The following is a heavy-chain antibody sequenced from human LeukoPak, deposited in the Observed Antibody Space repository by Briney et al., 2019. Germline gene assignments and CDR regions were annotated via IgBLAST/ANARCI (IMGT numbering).Heavy chain of an antibody. CDR2: ISSSSSYI. J-gene: IGHJ4*02. CDR3: AREKRPAPFDY. Sequence: GGSLRLSCAASGFTFSSYSMTWVRQAPGKGLEWVSSISSSSSYIYYADSVKGRFTISRDSAKNSLYLQMNSLRAEDTAVYYCAREKRPAPFDYWGQGTLVTVSS. CDR1: GFTFSSYS. V-gene: IGHV3-21*01.